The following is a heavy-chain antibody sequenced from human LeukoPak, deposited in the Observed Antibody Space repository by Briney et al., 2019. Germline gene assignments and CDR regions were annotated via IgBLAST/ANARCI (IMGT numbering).Heavy chain of an antibody. Sequence: GSLSLSCAASGFTFSSYWMTWVRQAPGKGLEWVANIKQDGSEKYYVDSVKGRFTISRDNAKNSLYLQMNSLRAEDTAVYYCARERVGSSWYFDYWGQGTLVTVSS. V-gene: IGHV3-7*03. CDR2: IKQDGSEK. D-gene: IGHD6-13*01. CDR1: GFTFSSYW. CDR3: ARERVGSSWYFDY. J-gene: IGHJ4*02.